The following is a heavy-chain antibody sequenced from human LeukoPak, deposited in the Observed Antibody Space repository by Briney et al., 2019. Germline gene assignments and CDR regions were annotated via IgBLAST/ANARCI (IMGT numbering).Heavy chain of an antibody. CDR1: GYTFSISG. D-gene: IGHD3-10*01. Sequence: ASVKVSCKPSGYTFSISGISWVRQAPGERLEWMGWISADTGHTNYVEKLQARVSMTTDRYTNTAYMELRSLRSDDTAVYYCARLISAGPEDYFDYWGQGTLVTVSS. V-gene: IGHV1-18*01. CDR3: ARLISAGPEDYFDY. J-gene: IGHJ4*02. CDR2: ISADTGHT.